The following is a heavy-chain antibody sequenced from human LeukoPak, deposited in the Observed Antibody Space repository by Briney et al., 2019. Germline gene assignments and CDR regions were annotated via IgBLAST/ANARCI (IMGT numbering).Heavy chain of an antibody. CDR1: GYTFSSYA. CDR2: INAGNGNT. J-gene: IGHJ4*02. V-gene: IGHV1-3*01. Sequence: GASVKVSCKASGYTFSSYAIQWVRQAPGERLEWMGWINAGNGNTKYSQKFQGRVTITRDTSATIAYMELSSLRSDDTAVYYCARVPGYSYYFNWFDYWGQGTLVTVSS. CDR3: ARVPGYSYYFNWFDY. D-gene: IGHD5-18*01.